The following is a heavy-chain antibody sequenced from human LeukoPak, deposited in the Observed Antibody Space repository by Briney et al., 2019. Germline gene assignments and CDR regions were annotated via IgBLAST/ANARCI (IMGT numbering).Heavy chain of an antibody. Sequence: SESLSLTCTVSGGSISSSSYYWGWIRQPPGKGLEWIGSIYYSGATYHNPSLKSRITISVDTSTNQFSLKLSSVTAADTAVYYCARLLKYFDSDSWGQGTLGTVSS. CDR3: ARLLKYFDSDS. D-gene: IGHD3-9*01. V-gene: IGHV4-39*01. CDR2: IYYSGAT. J-gene: IGHJ4*02. CDR1: GGSISSSSYY.